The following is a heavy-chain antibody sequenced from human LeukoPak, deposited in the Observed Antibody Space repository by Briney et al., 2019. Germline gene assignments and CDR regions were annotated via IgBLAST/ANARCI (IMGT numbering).Heavy chain of an antibody. CDR3: ARLRGYSGYDYPNYFDY. V-gene: IGHV1-18*04. D-gene: IGHD5-12*01. J-gene: IGHJ4*02. Sequence: ASVKVSCKASGYTFTTYGISWVRQAPGQGLEWMGWVSAYNGNTNYAQKLQGRVTMTTDTSTSTAYMELRSLRSDDTAVYFCARLRGYSGYDYPNYFDYWGQGTLVTVSS. CDR1: GYTFTTYG. CDR2: VSAYNGNT.